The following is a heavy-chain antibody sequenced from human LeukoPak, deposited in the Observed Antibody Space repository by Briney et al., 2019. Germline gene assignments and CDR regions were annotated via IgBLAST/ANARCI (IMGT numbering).Heavy chain of an antibody. CDR1: GFTFSDYY. J-gene: IGHJ6*02. Sequence: GGSLRLSCAASGFTFSDYYMSWIRQAPGKGLEWVSYISSSGSTIYYAVSVKGRFTISRDNAKNSLYLQMNSLRAEDTAVYYCARGSLHHSSYGMDVWGQGTTVTVSS. V-gene: IGHV3-11*01. CDR3: ARGSLHHSSYGMDV. D-gene: IGHD1-14*01. CDR2: ISSSGSTI.